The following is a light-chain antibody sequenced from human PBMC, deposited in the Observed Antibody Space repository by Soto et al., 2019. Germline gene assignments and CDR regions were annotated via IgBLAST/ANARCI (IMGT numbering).Light chain of an antibody. CDR1: QSISSSF. V-gene: IGKV3-20*01. CDR3: QHYGSSPPTFT. CDR2: GTS. J-gene: IGKJ2*01. Sequence: EIVLTQSPGTLSLSPGERAILSCRASQSISSSFLAWYQQKPGQAPRLLIYGTSSRATGFPDRFSGSGSGTDFTLTITRLEPEDFAVYYCQHYGSSPPTFTFGQGTKLEIK.